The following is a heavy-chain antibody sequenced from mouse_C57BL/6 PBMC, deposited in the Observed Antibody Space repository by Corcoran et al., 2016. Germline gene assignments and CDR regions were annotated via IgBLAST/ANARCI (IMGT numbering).Heavy chain of an antibody. CDR3: AREGDGAWFAY. CDR2: INTYSGVP. Sequence: QIQLVQSGPELKKPGETVKISCKASGYTFTTYGMSWVKQAPGKGLKWMGWINTYSGVPTYADDFKGRFAFSLETSASTAYLQINNLKNEDTATYCCAREGDGAWFAYWGQGTLVTVSA. V-gene: IGHV9-3*01. D-gene: IGHD2-3*01. J-gene: IGHJ3*01. CDR1: GYTFTTYG.